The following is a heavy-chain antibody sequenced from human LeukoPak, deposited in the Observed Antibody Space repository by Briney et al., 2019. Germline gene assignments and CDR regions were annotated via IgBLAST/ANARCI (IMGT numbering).Heavy chain of an antibody. D-gene: IGHD3-9*01. CDR3: ASSASYDILTGYYPVGYYYGMDV. Sequence: SQTLSLTCTVSGGSISSGSYYWSWIRQPAGKGLEWIGRIYTSGSTNYNPSLKSRVTISVDTSKNQFSLKLSSVTAADTAVYYCASSASYDILTGYYPVGYYYGMDVWGQGTTVTVSS. J-gene: IGHJ6*02. CDR2: IYTSGST. V-gene: IGHV4-61*02. CDR1: GGSISSGSYY.